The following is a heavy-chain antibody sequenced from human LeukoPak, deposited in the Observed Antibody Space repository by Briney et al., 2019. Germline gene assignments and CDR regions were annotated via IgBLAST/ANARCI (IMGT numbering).Heavy chain of an antibody. CDR2: IRYDGSNK. V-gene: IGHV3-30*02. CDR1: GFTFSSYG. CDR3: AKENCSSTSCYIDY. D-gene: IGHD2-2*01. J-gene: IGHJ4*02. Sequence: GGSLRLSCAASGFTFSSYGMHWVRQAPGKGLEWVAFIRYDGSNKYYADSVKGRFTISRDNSKNTLYLQMNSLRAEDTAVYYCAKENCSSTSCYIDYWGQGTLVTVSS.